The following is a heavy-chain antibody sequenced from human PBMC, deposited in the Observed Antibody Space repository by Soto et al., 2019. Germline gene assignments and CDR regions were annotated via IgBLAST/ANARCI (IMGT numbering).Heavy chain of an antibody. J-gene: IGHJ6*04. CDR3: ARGELTQQLVPFLEPLYYYYGMDV. CDR1: GFTFSSYA. CDR2: ISYDGSNK. V-gene: IGHV3-30-3*01. Sequence: GGSLRLSCAASGFTFSSYAMHWVRQAPGKGLEWVAVISYDGSNKYYADSVKGRFTISRDNSKNTLYLQMNSLRAEDTAVYYCARGELTQQLVPFLEPLYYYYGMDVWGKGPTVTVSS. D-gene: IGHD6-13*01.